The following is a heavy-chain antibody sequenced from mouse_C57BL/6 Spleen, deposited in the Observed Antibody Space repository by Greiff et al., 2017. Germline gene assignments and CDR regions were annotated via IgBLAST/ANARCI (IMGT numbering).Heavy chain of an antibody. CDR3: ATSFYYGSEDY. D-gene: IGHD2-1*01. J-gene: IGHJ4*01. V-gene: IGHV14-1*01. CDR1: GFNIKDYY. CDR2: IDPEDGDT. Sequence: VQLQQSGAELVRPGASVKLSCTASGFNIKDYYMHWVKQRPEQGLEWIGRIDPEDGDTEYDPKFQGKATMTADTSSNTAYLQLSSLTSEDTAVYYCATSFYYGSEDYWGQGTSVTGSA.